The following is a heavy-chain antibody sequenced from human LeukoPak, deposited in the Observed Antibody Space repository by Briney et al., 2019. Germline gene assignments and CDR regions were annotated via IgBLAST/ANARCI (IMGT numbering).Heavy chain of an antibody. CDR3: ARVRLRLGFDY. J-gene: IGHJ4*02. Sequence: SETLSLTCTVSGGSISSYYWSWIRQPPGKGLEWIGYIYYSGSTNYNPSLKSRVTISVDTSKIQFSLKLSSVTAADTAVYYCARVRLRLGFDYWGQGTLVTVSS. D-gene: IGHD3-16*01. V-gene: IGHV4-59*01. CDR1: GGSISSYY. CDR2: IYYSGST.